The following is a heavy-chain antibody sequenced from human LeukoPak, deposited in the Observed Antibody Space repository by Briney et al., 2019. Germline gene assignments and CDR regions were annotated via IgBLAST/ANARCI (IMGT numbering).Heavy chain of an antibody. J-gene: IGHJ2*01. CDR1: GGSINSGDYY. CDR2: SYYSGST. D-gene: IGHD3-3*01. V-gene: IGHV4-31*03. Sequence: SETLSLTCTVSGGSINSGDYYWNWIRQHPGKGLEWIGYSYYSGSTYCNPSLKSRVTIPVDTSKNQFSLRLSSVTAADTAVYYCARAILTPSGYVWHFDLWGRGTLVTVSS. CDR3: ARAILTPSGYVWHFDL.